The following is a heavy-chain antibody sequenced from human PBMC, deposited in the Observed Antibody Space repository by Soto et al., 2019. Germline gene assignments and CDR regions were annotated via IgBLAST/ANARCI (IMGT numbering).Heavy chain of an antibody. CDR3: AKDRRAGGNSAFYFDF. Sequence: GSLRLSCAASGFKFSSYAMSWVRQAPGKGLEWVSLISATGGGTYYADSVKGRFTGCSDNSDNALYLEVHSLGAEVTAVYYCAKDRRAGGNSAFYFDFLGQGAQVTVSS. V-gene: IGHV3-23*01. CDR2: ISATGGGT. CDR1: GFKFSSYA. D-gene: IGHD3-16*01. J-gene: IGHJ5*01.